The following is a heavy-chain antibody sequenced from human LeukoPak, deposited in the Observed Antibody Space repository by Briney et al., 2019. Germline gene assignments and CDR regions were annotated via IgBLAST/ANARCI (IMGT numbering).Heavy chain of an antibody. Sequence: GGSLRLSCAASGVTFISYGMHWVRQTPGKGLEWVAVISSDGSNTFYADSVKGRFTISRDNSKNTLYLQMNNLRVEDTAVYYCAREEVKSFDDWGQGTLVTVSS. J-gene: IGHJ4*02. V-gene: IGHV3-30*03. CDR1: GVTFISYG. CDR3: AREEVKSFDD. CDR2: ISSDGSNT.